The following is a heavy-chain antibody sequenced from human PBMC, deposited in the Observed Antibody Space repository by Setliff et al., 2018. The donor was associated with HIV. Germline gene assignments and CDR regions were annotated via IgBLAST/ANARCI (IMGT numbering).Heavy chain of an antibody. CDR1: GFTFSNNW. D-gene: IGHD2-15*01. J-gene: IGHJ4*02. CDR3: ARNSYFFDS. CDR2: INGDGSST. Sequence: PGGSLRLSCAASGFTFSNNWMHWVHQAPGKGLVWVSRINGDGSSTLYADSVKGRFTISRDNAKNTLYLQMNSLGAEDTAVYYCARNSYFFDSWGQGALVTVSS. V-gene: IGHV3-74*01.